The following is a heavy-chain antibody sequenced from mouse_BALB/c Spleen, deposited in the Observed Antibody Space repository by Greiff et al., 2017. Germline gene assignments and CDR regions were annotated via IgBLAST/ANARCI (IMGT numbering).Heavy chain of an antibody. J-gene: IGHJ1*01. Sequence: EVKLVESGGGLVQPGGSMKLSCVASGFTFSNYWMNWVRQSPEKGLEWVAEIRLKSNNYATHYAESVKGRFTISRDDSKSSVYLQMNNLRAEDTGIYYCTRRSSYYYGSSGDFDVWGAGTTVTVSS. CDR1: GFTFSNYW. D-gene: IGHD1-1*01. CDR3: TRRSSYYYGSSGDFDV. V-gene: IGHV6-6*02. CDR2: IRLKSNNYAT.